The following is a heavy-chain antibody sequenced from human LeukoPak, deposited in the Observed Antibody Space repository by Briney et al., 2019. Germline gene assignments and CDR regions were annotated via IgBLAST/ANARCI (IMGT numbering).Heavy chain of an antibody. Sequence: PSETLSLTCTVSGGSISSYYWSWIRQPPGKGLEWIGYIYTSGSTNYNPSLKSRVTMSVDTSMNQFSLKLSSVTAADTALYYCARQTKYYYMDVWGKGTTVTVSS. J-gene: IGHJ6*03. CDR2: IYTSGST. CDR1: GGSISSYY. D-gene: IGHD1-1*01. CDR3: ARQTKYYYMDV. V-gene: IGHV4-4*09.